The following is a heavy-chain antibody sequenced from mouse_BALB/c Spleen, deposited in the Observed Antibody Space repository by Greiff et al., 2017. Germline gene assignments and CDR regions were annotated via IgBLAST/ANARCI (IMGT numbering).Heavy chain of an antibody. CDR2: INPNNGGT. CDR1: GYTFTDYN. D-gene: IGHD2-1*01. V-gene: IGHV1-18*01. CDR3: ARRGDHYGNRGFAY. J-gene: IGHJ3*01. Sequence: VQLQQSGPELVKPGASVKIPCKASGYTFTDYNMDWVKQSHGKSLEWIGDINPNNGGTIYNQKFKGKATLTVDKSSSTAYMELRSLTSEDTAVYYCARRGDHYGNRGFAYWGQGTLVTVSA.